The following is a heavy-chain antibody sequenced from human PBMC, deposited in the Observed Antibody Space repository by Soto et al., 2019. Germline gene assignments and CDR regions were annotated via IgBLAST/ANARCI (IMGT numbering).Heavy chain of an antibody. J-gene: IGHJ4*02. CDR1: GGSISSSSYY. V-gene: IGHV4-39*01. D-gene: IGHD4-17*01. Sequence: QLQLQESGPGLVQPSETLSLTCTVSGGSISSSSYYWGWIRQPPGKGLEWIGSIYYSGSTYYNPSLKSRVTISVDTSKNQFSLKLSSVTAADTAVYYCASRGILYGDIKYWGQGTLVTVSS. CDR2: IYYSGST. CDR3: ASRGILYGDIKY.